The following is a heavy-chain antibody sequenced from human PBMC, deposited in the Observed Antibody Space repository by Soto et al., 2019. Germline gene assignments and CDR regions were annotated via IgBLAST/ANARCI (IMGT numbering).Heavy chain of an antibody. CDR3: ARGGWFGSCLDS. CDR1: GYSFTSFD. D-gene: IGHD3-16*01. CDR2: MNPNSGNT. J-gene: IGHJ5*01. V-gene: IGHV1-8*02. Sequence: QVQLVPSGSEVKKPGASVKVSCKSFGYSFTSFDCHWVRQTSGPGLEWMGRMNPNSGNTDYAQRFQGRVTITRNTSITTAGIELNCLRADETAVCYGARGGWFGSCLDSWGQVVLVTVS.